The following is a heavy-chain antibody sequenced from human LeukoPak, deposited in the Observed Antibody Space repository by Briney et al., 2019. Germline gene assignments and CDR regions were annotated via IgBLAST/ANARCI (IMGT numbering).Heavy chain of an antibody. CDR1: GYTFTSYA. V-gene: IGHV1-3*01. Sequence: ASVKVSCKASGYTFTSYAMHWVRQAPGQRLEWMGWINAGNGSTKYSQKFQGGVTITRDTSASTAYMELSSLRSEDTAVYYCARFDFWSGYYYGMDVWGQGTTVTVSS. CDR2: INAGNGST. CDR3: ARFDFWSGYYYGMDV. J-gene: IGHJ6*02. D-gene: IGHD3-3*01.